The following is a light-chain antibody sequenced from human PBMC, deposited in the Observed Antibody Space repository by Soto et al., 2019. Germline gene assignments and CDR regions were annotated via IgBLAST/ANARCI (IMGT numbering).Light chain of an antibody. Sequence: EIVLTQSPGTLSLSPGERATLSCRASQSVSSSYLAWYQQKPGQAPRLLIYGASSRATGIPDRFSGSGFGTDFTLTISRLEPEDFAVYYCQQYGSSPLFTFVPGTKVDIK. CDR2: GAS. V-gene: IGKV3-20*01. CDR3: QQYGSSPLFT. CDR1: QSVSSSY. J-gene: IGKJ3*01.